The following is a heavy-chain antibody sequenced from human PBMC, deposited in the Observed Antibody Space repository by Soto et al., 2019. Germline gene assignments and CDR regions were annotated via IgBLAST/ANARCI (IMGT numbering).Heavy chain of an antibody. CDR3: ARGKGYCSGGSCYRGRGGPGYWFDP. J-gene: IGHJ5*02. CDR2: IIPIFGTA. V-gene: IGHV1-69*01. CDR1: GGTFSSYA. D-gene: IGHD2-15*01. Sequence: QVQLVQSGAEVKKPGSSVKVSCKASGGTFSSYAISWVRQAPGQGLEWMGGIIPIFGTANYAQKFQGRVTITADESTSTAYMELSSLGSEDTAVYYCARGKGYCSGGSCYRGRGGPGYWFDPWGQGTLVTVSS.